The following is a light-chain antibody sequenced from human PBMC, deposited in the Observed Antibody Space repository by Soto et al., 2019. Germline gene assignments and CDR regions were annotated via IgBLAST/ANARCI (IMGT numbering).Light chain of an antibody. CDR3: HQYGSSLGT. CDR2: DAV. V-gene: IGKV3-20*01. J-gene: IGKJ2*01. Sequence: ELVLTQSPGTLSFSPGEGATLSCRASQSVTGTNLAWYQQRAGQAPRLLIYDAVRRATGIPDRFSGSGSGTDFTLTISRLEPEDFAVYFCHQYGSSLGTFGQGTKVDIK. CDR1: QSVTGTN.